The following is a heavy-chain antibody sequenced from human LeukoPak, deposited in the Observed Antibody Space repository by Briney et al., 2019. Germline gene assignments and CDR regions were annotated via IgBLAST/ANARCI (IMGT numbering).Heavy chain of an antibody. D-gene: IGHD6-13*01. V-gene: IGHV4-59*11. CDR1: GDSISSHY. Sequence: SETLSLTCTVSGDSISSHYWSWIRQPPGKGLEWIGYIYYSGSTNYNPTLKSRVTISVDTSKNQFSLKLSSVTAADTAVYYCARARYSSSWSPAYYYMDVWGKGTTVTVSS. J-gene: IGHJ6*03. CDR2: IYYSGST. CDR3: ARARYSSSWSPAYYYMDV.